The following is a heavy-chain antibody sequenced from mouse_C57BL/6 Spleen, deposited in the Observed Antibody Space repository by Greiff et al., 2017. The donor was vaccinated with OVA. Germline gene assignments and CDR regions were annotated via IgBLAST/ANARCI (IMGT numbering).Heavy chain of an antibody. D-gene: IGHD1-1*01. J-gene: IGHJ4*01. CDR1: GYTFTSYG. CDR3: ARGGVLTTVVAYYYAMDY. V-gene: IGHV1-81*01. Sequence: QFQLQQSGAELARPGASVKLSCKASGYTFTSYGISWVKQRTGQGLEWIGEIYPRSGNTYYNEKFKGKATLTADKSSSTAYMELRSLTSEDSAVYFCARGGVLTTVVAYYYAMDYWGQGTSVTVSS. CDR2: IYPRSGNT.